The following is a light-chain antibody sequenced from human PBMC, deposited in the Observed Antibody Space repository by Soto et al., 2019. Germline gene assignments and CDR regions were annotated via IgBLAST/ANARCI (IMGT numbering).Light chain of an antibody. CDR1: SSDVGAYNY. V-gene: IGLV2-14*01. CDR3: CSYTTSNTFV. CDR2: HVT. Sequence: QSVLTQPASVSGYLGQSITFSCSGTSSDVGAYNYVSWYQQYPGKAPKLMIYHVTDRPSGVSNRFSGSKSGNTASLTISGLQAEDEADYYCCSYTTSNTFVFGTGTKVTVL. J-gene: IGLJ1*01.